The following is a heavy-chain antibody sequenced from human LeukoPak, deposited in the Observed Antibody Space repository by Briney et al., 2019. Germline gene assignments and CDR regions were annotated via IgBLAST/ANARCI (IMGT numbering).Heavy chain of an antibody. V-gene: IGHV1-46*01. J-gene: IGHJ5*02. CDR3: ARAVPSHSSGWSNNWFDP. Sequence: ASVKVSCKASGYTFTSYYMHWVRQAPGQGLEWMGIINPSGGSTSYAQKFQGRVTMTRDMSTSTDYMELSRLRSDDTAVYYCARAVPSHSSGWSNNWFDPWGQGTLVTVSS. D-gene: IGHD6-19*01. CDR1: GYTFTSYY. CDR2: INPSGGST.